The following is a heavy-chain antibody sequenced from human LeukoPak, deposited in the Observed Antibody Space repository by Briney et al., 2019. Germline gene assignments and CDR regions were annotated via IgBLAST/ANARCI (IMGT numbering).Heavy chain of an antibody. CDR2: IYHSGST. V-gene: IGHV4-38-2*02. D-gene: IGHD3-22*01. J-gene: IGHJ4*02. CDR1: GYTISSGYY. Sequence: SETLSLTCTVSGYTISSGYYWGWIRQPPGKGLEWIGSIYHSGSTYYNPSVKSRVTISVDTSKNQLSLKLSFVTAADTAVYYCARPYDSSGYYYVYWGQGTLVTVSS. CDR3: ARPYDSSGYYYVY.